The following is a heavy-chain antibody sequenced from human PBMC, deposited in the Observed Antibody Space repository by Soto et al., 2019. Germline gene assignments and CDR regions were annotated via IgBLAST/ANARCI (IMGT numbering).Heavy chain of an antibody. Sequence: PGGSLRLSCAASGFTFSSYAMSWVRQAPGKGLEWVSAISGSGGSTYYADSVKGRFTISRDNSKNTLYLQMNSLRAEDTAVYYCAKDTDPRFLEWLLPSFDYWGQGTLVTVSS. CDR2: ISGSGGST. D-gene: IGHD3-3*01. CDR3: AKDTDPRFLEWLLPSFDY. J-gene: IGHJ4*02. CDR1: GFTFSSYA. V-gene: IGHV3-23*01.